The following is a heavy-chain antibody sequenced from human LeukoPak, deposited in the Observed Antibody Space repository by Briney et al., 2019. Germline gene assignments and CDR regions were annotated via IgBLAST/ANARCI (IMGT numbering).Heavy chain of an antibody. D-gene: IGHD6-13*01. J-gene: IGHJ5*02. CDR3: ARDPAGSSRKVNWFDP. CDR2: ISSSGSTI. CDR1: GFTFSSYE. V-gene: IGHV3-48*03. Sequence: GGSLRLSCAASGFTFSSYEMNWVRQAPGKGLEWVSYISSSGSTIYYADSVKGRFTISRDNAKNSLYLQMNSLRAEDTAVYYCARDPAGSSRKVNWFDPWGQGTLVTVSS.